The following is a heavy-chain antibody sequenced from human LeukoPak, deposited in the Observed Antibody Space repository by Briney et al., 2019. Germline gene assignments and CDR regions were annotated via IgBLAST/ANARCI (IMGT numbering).Heavy chain of an antibody. J-gene: IGHJ4*02. D-gene: IGHD3-22*01. Sequence: ASVKVSCKASGGTFSSYAISWVRQAPGQGLEWMGGIIPIFGTANHAQKFQGRVTITADESTSTAYMELSSLRSEDTAVYYCARVQLGSYYDSSGYHYFDYWGQGTLVTVSS. CDR1: GGTFSSYA. CDR2: IIPIFGTA. CDR3: ARVQLGSYYDSSGYHYFDY. V-gene: IGHV1-69*01.